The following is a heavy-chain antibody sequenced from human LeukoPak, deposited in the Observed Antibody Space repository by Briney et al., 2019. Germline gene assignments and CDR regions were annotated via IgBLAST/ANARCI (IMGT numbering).Heavy chain of an antibody. V-gene: IGHV3-21*01. J-gene: IGHJ4*02. D-gene: IGHD3-22*01. CDR3: AREVAYYYDSSGHFDY. Sequence: PGGSLRLSCAASGFTFSSYSMNWVRQAPGKGLEWVSSISSSSSYIYYADSVKGRFTISRDNAKNSLYLQMNSLRAEDTAVYYCAREVAYYYDSSGHFDYWGQGTLVTVSS. CDR1: GFTFSSYS. CDR2: ISSSSSYI.